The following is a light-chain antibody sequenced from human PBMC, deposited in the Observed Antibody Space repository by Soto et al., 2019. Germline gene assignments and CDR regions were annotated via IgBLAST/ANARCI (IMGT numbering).Light chain of an antibody. CDR3: QQRKNRQVT. V-gene: IGKV3-11*01. CDR1: QSVSSY. CDR2: DAS. Sequence: EIVLTQSPVTLSLSLGERATLSCRASQSVSSYLAWYQQKPGQAPRLLIYDASNRATGIPARFSGSGSGTDLTLTISRLEPEDFAVYYCQQRKNRQVTFGQGTRLEIK. J-gene: IGKJ5*01.